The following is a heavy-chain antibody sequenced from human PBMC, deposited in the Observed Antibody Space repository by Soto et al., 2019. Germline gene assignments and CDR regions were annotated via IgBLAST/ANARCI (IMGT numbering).Heavy chain of an antibody. CDR2: IIPILGIA. CDR1: GGTFSSYT. D-gene: IGHD1-26*01. V-gene: IGHV1-69*02. J-gene: IGHJ3*02. CDR3: ARVVDYSGSYIYAFVI. Sequence: QVQLVQSGAEVKKPGSSVKVSCKASGGTFSSYTISWVRQAPGQGLEWMGRIIPILGIANDAQKFQGRVTITADKATRRAYMELRSLGFEDRAVSYCARVVDYSGSYIYAFVIWGQGTMATVSS.